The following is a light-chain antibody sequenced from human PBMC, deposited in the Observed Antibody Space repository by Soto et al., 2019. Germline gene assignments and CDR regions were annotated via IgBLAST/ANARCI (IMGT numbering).Light chain of an antibody. CDR3: QQSYSSY. V-gene: IGKV1-39*01. CDR2: AAS. Sequence: DIQMTQSPPSLSASVGDRVSITCRASQSISSSLNWYQQKPGKAPKLLIYAASSLQSGVPSRFSGSASGTDFTLTISSLHPEDFATYYCQQSYSSYFGPGTKVDI. CDR1: QSISSS. J-gene: IGKJ3*01.